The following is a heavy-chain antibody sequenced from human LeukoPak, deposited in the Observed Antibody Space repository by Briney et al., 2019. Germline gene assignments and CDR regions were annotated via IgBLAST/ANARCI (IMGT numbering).Heavy chain of an antibody. J-gene: IGHJ4*02. V-gene: IGHV3-21*06. D-gene: IGHD3-10*01. CDR2: ITGSGPYM. Sequence: GGSLRLSCAASGFTFSTFAMHWVRLSPGKGLEWVSSITGSGPYMLYADSVKHRFTISRDNAKNLLYLEMNSLRAEDTAMYFCVRDVGAVRGEVYFDYWGQGTLVTVSS. CDR1: GFTFSTFA. CDR3: VRDVGAVRGEVYFDY.